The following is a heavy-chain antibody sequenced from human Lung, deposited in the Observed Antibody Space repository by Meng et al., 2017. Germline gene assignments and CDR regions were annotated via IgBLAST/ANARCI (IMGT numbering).Heavy chain of an antibody. CDR1: GFTFNTYA. V-gene: IGHV3-30*01. CDR2: MSFDGAQI. CDR3: ARDKPPNDV. Sequence: QVGLVESGGGVVQPGGSLRLSCAASGFTFNTYAMHWVRQAPGKGLEWVSLMSFDGAQIYYSDSVRGRFTISRDNSKNTLYLQMNSLRAEDTAVYYCARDKPPNDVWGRGTLVTVFS. J-gene: IGHJ2*01.